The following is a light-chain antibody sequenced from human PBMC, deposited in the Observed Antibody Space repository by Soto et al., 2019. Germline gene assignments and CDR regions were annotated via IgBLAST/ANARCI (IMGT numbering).Light chain of an antibody. CDR1: TSDIGTYHY. CDR2: EVS. J-gene: IGLJ3*02. Sequence: QSALTQPASVSGSPGQSITISCSGATSDIGTYHYVSWYQHHPGKVPNVIIYEVSNRPSGVANRFSGSKSGNTASLTISGHQAEDEADYYCSSYTSSATLLFGGGTKVTVL. V-gene: IGLV2-14*01. CDR3: SSYTSSATLL.